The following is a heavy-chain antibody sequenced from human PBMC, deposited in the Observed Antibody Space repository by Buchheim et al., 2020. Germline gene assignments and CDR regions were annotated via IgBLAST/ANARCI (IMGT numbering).Heavy chain of an antibody. CDR3: ARELQSSSFFDYYYGMDV. V-gene: IGHV3-48*04. CDR1: GFTFSSYS. D-gene: IGHD6-6*01. Sequence: EVQLVESGGGLVQPGGSLRLSCAASGFTFSSYSMNWVRQAPGKGLEWVSYISSSSSTIYYADSVKGRFTIYSDNAKNPLYLQMNSLRAEDTAVYYCARELQSSSFFDYYYGMDVWGQGTT. CDR2: ISSSSSTI. J-gene: IGHJ6*02.